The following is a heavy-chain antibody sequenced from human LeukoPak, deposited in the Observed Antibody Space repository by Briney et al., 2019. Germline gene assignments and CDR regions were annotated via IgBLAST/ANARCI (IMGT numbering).Heavy chain of an antibody. V-gene: IGHV4-38-2*02. CDR3: AGGVKVRPYYYMDV. J-gene: IGHJ6*03. D-gene: IGHD3-10*01. CDR2: IYRTGST. Sequence: SETLSLTCTVSGYSISTGYYWGWIRQPPGKGLQWIGSIYRTGSTYYNPSLKSRVTISVDTSKNQFSLKLSSVTAADTAVYYCAGGVKVRPYYYMDVWGKGTTVTISS. CDR1: GYSISTGYY.